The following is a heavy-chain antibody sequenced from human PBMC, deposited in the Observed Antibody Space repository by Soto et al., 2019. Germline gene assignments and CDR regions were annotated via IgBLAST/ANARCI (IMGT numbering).Heavy chain of an antibody. V-gene: IGHV3-66*01. D-gene: IGHD3-22*01. CDR2: IYSGGTT. J-gene: IGHJ5*02. CDR3: ARNVDSSDYRGWFDP. Sequence: EVQLVESGGGLVQPGGCLRLSCAASGFTVSSNYMSWVRQAPGKGLEWVSVIYSGGTTYYAESVKGRFTISRDNSKNTPYLQMNRLRAEDTAVYYCARNVDSSDYRGWFDPWCQGTLVTVSS. CDR1: GFTVSSNY.